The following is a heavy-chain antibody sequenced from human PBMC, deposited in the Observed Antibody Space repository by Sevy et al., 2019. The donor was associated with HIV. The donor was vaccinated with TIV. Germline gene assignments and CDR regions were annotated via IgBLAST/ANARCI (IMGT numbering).Heavy chain of an antibody. Sequence: GGSLRLSCAASGFTXXXYXMHWVRQAPGKGLEWVAVIWYDXSNKYYADSVKGRFTISRDNSKNTLYLQMNSLRAEDTAVXXCARDPGIAVAGTTPXDDYYXXXXVWGQGTTVTVSS. J-gene: IGHJ6*02. V-gene: IGHV3-33*01. CDR2: IWYDXSNK. CDR3: ARDPGIAVAGTTPXDDYYXXXXV. D-gene: IGHD6-19*01. CDR1: GFTXXXYX.